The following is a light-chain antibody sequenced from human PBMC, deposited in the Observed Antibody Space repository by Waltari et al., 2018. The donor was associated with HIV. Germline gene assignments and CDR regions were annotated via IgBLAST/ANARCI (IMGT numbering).Light chain of an antibody. CDR3: QTWGTGIRV. J-gene: IGLJ3*02. CDR2: LNSDGSH. CDR1: SGHSSYA. Sequence: QLVLTQSPSASASLGASVKLTCTLSSGHSSYAIAWHQQQPEKGPRYLMKLNSDGSHSKGDGIPDRFSGSIAGAERYLTISCLQSEDEADYYCQTWGTGIRVFGGGTKLTVL. V-gene: IGLV4-69*01.